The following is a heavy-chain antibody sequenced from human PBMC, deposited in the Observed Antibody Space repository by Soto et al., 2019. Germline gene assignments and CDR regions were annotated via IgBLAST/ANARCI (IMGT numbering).Heavy chain of an antibody. CDR3: AKEGFNTPIAAGYFDY. V-gene: IGHV3-30*18. D-gene: IGHD5-18*01. CDR1: GFTFSSCV. J-gene: IGHJ4*02. Sequence: GGSLRLSCAASGFTFSSCVMHWVRQAPCTGLEWVAVTSNDGSIKFYAESVKGRFSISRDNSKNMVYLQMNSLRAEDTAVYYCAKEGFNTPIAAGYFDYWGEGPMVALSS. CDR2: TSNDGSIK.